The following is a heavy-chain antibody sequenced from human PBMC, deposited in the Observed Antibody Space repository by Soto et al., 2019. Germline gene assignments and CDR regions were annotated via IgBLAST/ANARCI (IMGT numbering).Heavy chain of an antibody. CDR3: QGGDF. J-gene: IGHJ4*02. CDR2: INDSGST. CDR1: GGSFRGYF. Sequence: QLQLHQWGAGLLKPSETPSLTCAVSGGSFRGYFWSWIRQSPDKGLEWIGEINDSGSTYYNPSFKSRLTISVDTSRSQISLRLTSVTAADSAVYYCQGGDFWGQGTRVTVSS. D-gene: IGHD3-16*01. V-gene: IGHV4-34*01.